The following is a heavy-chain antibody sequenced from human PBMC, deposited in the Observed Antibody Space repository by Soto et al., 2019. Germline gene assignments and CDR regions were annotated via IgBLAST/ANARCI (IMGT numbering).Heavy chain of an antibody. CDR1: GFTFNMHA. J-gene: IGHJ6*02. CDR3: AKDRPHTREAGDQYGMDG. Sequence: HPGGSLRLSCAASGFTFNMHAMTWVRQAPGKGLQWVSTVSAGGTSTYYADSVKGRFTISRDNSKSTLYLQMNSLRDEDTAVYYCAKDRPHTREAGDQYGMDGWGQGTSVTVS. V-gene: IGHV3-23*01. CDR2: VSAGGTST. D-gene: IGHD4-17*01.